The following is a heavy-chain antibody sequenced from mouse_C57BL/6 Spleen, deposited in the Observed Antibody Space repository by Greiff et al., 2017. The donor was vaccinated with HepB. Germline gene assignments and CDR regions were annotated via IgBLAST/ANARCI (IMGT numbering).Heavy chain of an antibody. CDR1: GFTFSDYY. CDR2: INYDGSST. V-gene: IGHV5-16*01. D-gene: IGHD1-1*01. CDR3: ARDQGGYYGSSYDY. J-gene: IGHJ2*01. Sequence: DVHLVESEGGLVQPGSSMKLSCTASGFTFSDYYMAWVRQVPEKGLEWVANINYDGSSTYYLDSLKSRFIISRDNAKNILYLQMSSLKSEDTATYYCARDQGGYYGSSYDYWGQGTTLTVSS.